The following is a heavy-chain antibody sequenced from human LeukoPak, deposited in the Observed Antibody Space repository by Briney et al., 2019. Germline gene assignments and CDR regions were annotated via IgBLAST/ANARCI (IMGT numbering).Heavy chain of an antibody. CDR3: AAAGGYDFGYYGMDV. D-gene: IGHD5-12*01. CDR1: GGTFSSYA. J-gene: IGHJ6*02. Sequence: ASVKVSCKASGGTFSSYAISWVRQAPGQGLEWMGWINPNSGGTNYAQKFQGRVTMTRDTSISTAYMELSRLRSDDTAVYYCAAAGGYDFGYYGMDVWGQGTTVTVSS. V-gene: IGHV1-2*02. CDR2: INPNSGGT.